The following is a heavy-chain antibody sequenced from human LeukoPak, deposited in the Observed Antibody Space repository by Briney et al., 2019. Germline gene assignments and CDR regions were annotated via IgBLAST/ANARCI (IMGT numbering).Heavy chain of an antibody. CDR2: ISYDGSNK. D-gene: IGHD6-13*01. CDR1: GFTFSSYA. J-gene: IGHJ1*01. CDR3: ALRQLATKYFQH. Sequence: GGSLRLSCAASGFTFSSYAMHWVRQAPGKGLEWVAVISYDGSNKYYADSVKGRFTISRDNSKNTLYLQMNSLRAEDTAVYYCALRQLATKYFQHWGQGTLVTVSS. V-gene: IGHV3-30-3*01.